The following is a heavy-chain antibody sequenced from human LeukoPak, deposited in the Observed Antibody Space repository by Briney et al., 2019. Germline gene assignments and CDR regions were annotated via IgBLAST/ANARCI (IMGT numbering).Heavy chain of an antibody. CDR2: IIPIFGTA. D-gene: IGHD2-2*02. CDR1: RGTFSSYA. V-gene: IGHV1-69*05. Sequence: SVKVSCKASRGTFSSYAISWVRQAPGQGLEWMGGIIPIFGTANYAQKFQGRVTITTDESTSTAYMELSSLRSEDTAVYYCARNGCSSTSCYTGYYYMDVWGKGTTVTVSS. J-gene: IGHJ6*03. CDR3: ARNGCSSTSCYTGYYYMDV.